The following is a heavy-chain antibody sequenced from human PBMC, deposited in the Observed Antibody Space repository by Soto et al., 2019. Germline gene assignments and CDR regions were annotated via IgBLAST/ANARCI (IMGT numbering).Heavy chain of an antibody. CDR3: AREVVPAAIQENYYYGMDV. D-gene: IGHD2-2*02. Sequence: PGRSLRRSCAASGFTFSDYYMSWIRQAPGKGLEWVSYISSSSSYTNYADSVKGRFTISRDNAKNSLYLQMNSLRAEDTAVYYCAREVVPAAIQENYYYGMDVWGQGTTVTVSS. J-gene: IGHJ6*02. V-gene: IGHV3-11*06. CDR2: ISSSSSYT. CDR1: GFTFSDYY.